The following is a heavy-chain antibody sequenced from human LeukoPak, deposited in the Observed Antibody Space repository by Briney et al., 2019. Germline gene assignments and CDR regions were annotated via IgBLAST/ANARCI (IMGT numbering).Heavy chain of an antibody. V-gene: IGHV4-34*01. J-gene: IGHJ4*02. Sequence: SPNTLSLTCAVYGGSFSGYYWSWIRQPPGKGLEWIGERNNRRRTNYNPSLNSRVTISVDTSKNQFSLKLSSVTAADTAVYYCARGSGYCSRTSCYLYHFDTWGQGTLVTV. CDR2: RNNRRRT. D-gene: IGHD2-2*01. CDR3: ARGSGYCSRTSCYLYHFDT. CDR1: GGSFSGYY.